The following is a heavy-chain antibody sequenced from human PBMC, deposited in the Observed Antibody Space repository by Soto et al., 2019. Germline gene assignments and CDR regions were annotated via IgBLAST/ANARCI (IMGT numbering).Heavy chain of an antibody. D-gene: IGHD6-19*01. V-gene: IGHV3-21*01. CDR1: GFTFSSYS. J-gene: IGHJ4*02. CDR2: ISSSSYI. Sequence: GGSLRLSCAASGFTFSSYSMNWVRQAPGKGLEWVSSISSSSYIYYADSVKGRFTISRDNAKNSLYLQMNSLRAEDTAVYYCASWSEVRSYSSGWYGYWGQGTLVTVSS. CDR3: ASWSEVRSYSSGWYGY.